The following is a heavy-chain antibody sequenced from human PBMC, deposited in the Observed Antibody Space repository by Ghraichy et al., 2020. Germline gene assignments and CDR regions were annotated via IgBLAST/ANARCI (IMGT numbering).Heavy chain of an antibody. CDR3: AREQEGVGGTRLLTLGY. J-gene: IGHJ4*02. Sequence: GGSLRLSCAASGFTFSTYDMSWVRRAPGKGLEWVAAISGRGGKTYYADSVKGRFTISRDNPRNTLYLQMNSLKVEDTAVYYCAREQEGVGGTRLLTLGYWSQGTLVTVSS. CDR2: ISGRGGKT. V-gene: IGHV3-23*01. D-gene: IGHD3-16*01. CDR1: GFTFSTYD.